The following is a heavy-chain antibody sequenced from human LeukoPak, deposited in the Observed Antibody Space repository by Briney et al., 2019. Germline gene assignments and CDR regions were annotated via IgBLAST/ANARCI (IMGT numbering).Heavy chain of an antibody. D-gene: IGHD3-3*02. V-gene: IGHV1-69*06. CDR2: IIPIFGTA. CDR3: ARGLSPFLEWLPLDY. CDR1: GGTFSSYA. Sequence: SVKVSCKASGGTFSSYAISWVRQAPGQGLEWMGGIIPIFGTANYAQKFQGRVTITADKSTSTAYMELSSLRSEDTAVYYCARGLSPFLEWLPLDYWGQGTLVTVSS. J-gene: IGHJ4*02.